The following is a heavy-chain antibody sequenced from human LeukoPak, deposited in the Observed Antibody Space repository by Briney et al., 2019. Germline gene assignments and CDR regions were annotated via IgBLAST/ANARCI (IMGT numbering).Heavy chain of an antibody. V-gene: IGHV3-7*01. Sequence: PGGSLRLSCAASGFTFSTYWMGWVRQAPGKGLEWVANIKEGGSEKHYVDSVKGRFTISRDNAKNSLFLQMNSLRAEDTAVYYCARDYTLGSNWGVYFDYWGQGTLVTVSS. J-gene: IGHJ4*02. CDR1: GFTFSTYW. CDR2: IKEGGSEK. CDR3: ARDYTLGSNWGVYFDY. D-gene: IGHD7-27*01.